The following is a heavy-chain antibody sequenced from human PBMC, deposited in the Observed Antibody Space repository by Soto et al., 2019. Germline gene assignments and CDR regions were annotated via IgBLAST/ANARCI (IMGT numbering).Heavy chain of an antibody. J-gene: IGHJ4*02. Sequence: SLRLSCAASGFTFSTYAMYWVRQAPGKGLEWVAVIPYDGSNKYYADSVEGRFTISKDNSRSTLYLQMTSLKPEDTAVYYCARGIPPDYWGQGALVTVSS. D-gene: IGHD2-2*02. CDR1: GFTFSTYA. CDR3: ARGIPPDY. V-gene: IGHV3-30-3*01. CDR2: IPYDGSNK.